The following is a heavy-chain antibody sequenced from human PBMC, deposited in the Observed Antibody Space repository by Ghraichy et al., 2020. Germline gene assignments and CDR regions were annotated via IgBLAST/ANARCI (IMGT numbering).Heavy chain of an antibody. CDR1: GYTFTSYG. Sequence: ASVKVSSKASGYTFTSYGISWVRQAPGQGLEWMGWISAYNGNTNYAQKLQGRVTMTTDTSTSTAYMELRSLRTDDTAVYYCARDLRGGHYYGSGSYEGGYWGQGTLVTVSS. D-gene: IGHD3-10*01. CDR2: ISAYNGNT. CDR3: ARDLRGGHYYGSGSYEGGY. J-gene: IGHJ4*02. V-gene: IGHV1-18*01.